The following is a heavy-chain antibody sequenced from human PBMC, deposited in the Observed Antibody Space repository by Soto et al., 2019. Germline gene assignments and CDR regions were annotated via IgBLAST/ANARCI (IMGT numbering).Heavy chain of an antibody. V-gene: IGHV1-69*13. CDR3: ATGSFTSTGGRIGYHYNAMDV. Sequence: SVKVSCKSSGGTFSSHSINWVRQAPGQGLEWMGGIIPIFGPANFAKKFQGRVTITADESTTTAYMELSSLTSEDTAVYCCATGSFTSTGGRIGYHYNAMDVWGQGTTVTVSS. CDR2: IIPIFGPA. J-gene: IGHJ6*02. D-gene: IGHD1-1*01. CDR1: GGTFSSHS.